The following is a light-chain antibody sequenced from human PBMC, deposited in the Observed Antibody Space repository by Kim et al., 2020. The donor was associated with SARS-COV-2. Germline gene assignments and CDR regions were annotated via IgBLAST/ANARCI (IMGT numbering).Light chain of an antibody. CDR1: QSILRGSNNRGY. V-gene: IGKV4-1*01. J-gene: IGKJ5*01. CDR3: QQFYDAPMT. CDR2: WTS. Sequence: DIVMTQSPDSLAVSLGERATINCKSSQSILRGSNNRGYLAWYQQRPGQPPKLLISWTSTRESGVPDRFSGSGSGTDFTLTISNLQAEDVAVYYCQQFYDAPMTFGQGTRLEI.